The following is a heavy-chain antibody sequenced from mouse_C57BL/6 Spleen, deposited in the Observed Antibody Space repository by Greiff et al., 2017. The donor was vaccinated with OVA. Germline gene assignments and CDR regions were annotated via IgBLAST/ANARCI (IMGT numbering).Heavy chain of an antibody. D-gene: IGHD2-3*01. CDR3: ARHEAGIYDGYYGGFDY. CDR1: GYTFTEYT. V-gene: IGHV1-62-2*01. J-gene: IGHJ2*01. Sequence: VQLQQSGAELVKPGASVKLSCKASGYTFTEYTIHWVKQRSGQGLEWIGWFYPGSGSIKYNEKFKDKATLTADKSSSTVYMELSRLTSEDSAVYFWARHEAGIYDGYYGGFDYWGQGTTLTVSS. CDR2: FYPGSGSI.